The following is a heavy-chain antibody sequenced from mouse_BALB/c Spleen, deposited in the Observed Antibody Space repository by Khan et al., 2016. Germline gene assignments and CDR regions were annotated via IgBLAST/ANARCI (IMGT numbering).Heavy chain of an antibody. CDR3: ARTYGSSYFAY. CDR2: INTETGEP. V-gene: IGHV9-2-1*01. D-gene: IGHD1-1*01. J-gene: IGHJ3*01. Sequence: QIQLVQSGPELKKPGETVKISCKASGYTFTDYSMHWVKQAPGKGLKWMGWINTETGEPTYADDFKGRFAFSLETSASTAYLQINNLKNEDTATYFCARTYGSSYFAYWGQGTLVTVSA. CDR1: GYTFTDYS.